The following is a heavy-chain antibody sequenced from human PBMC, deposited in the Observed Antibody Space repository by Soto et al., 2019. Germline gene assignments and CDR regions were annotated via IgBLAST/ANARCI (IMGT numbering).Heavy chain of an antibody. CDR1: GFTFSTYW. Sequence: ESGGGLVQPGGSLRLSCAASGFTFSTYWMTWVRRPPGKGLEWVANLDQDGSERYYVDSVRGRFTISRDNAKNSLYLQMNSLRAEDTAVYYCVCGGNFCVYWGQGTLVTVSP. D-gene: IGHD3-16*01. V-gene: IGHV3-7*01. J-gene: IGHJ4*02. CDR3: VCGGNFCVY. CDR2: LDQDGSER.